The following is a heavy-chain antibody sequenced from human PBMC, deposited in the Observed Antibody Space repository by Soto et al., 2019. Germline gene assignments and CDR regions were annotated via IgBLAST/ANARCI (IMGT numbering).Heavy chain of an antibody. D-gene: IGHD5-12*01. V-gene: IGHV4-4*07. CDR1: GGSINTFY. CDR3: AREGSYSAYNFAHGIQLWSFDF. CDR2: IFSSGST. J-gene: IGHJ4*02. Sequence: PETLSLTCTASGGSINTFYWSWVRQPAGKGLEWIGRIFSSGSTSFNPSLESRAAMSVDTSKNHFSLNLSSVTAADMAVYYCAREGSYSAYNFAHGIQLWSFDFWGQGALVTVSS.